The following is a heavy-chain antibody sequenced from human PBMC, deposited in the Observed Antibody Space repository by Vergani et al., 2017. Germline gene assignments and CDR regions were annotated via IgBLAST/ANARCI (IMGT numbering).Heavy chain of an antibody. CDR2: INHSGST. CDR3: ARGKWSSGWVRSDY. Sequence: VQLVESGGGLVKPGGSLRLSCAASGFTFSNAWMSWVRQAPGKGLEWVGEINHSGSTNYNPSLKSRVTISVDTSKNQFSLKLSSVTAADTAVYYCARGKWSSGWVRSDYWGQGTLVTVSS. CDR1: GFTFSNAW. D-gene: IGHD6-19*01. J-gene: IGHJ4*02. V-gene: IGHV4-4*02.